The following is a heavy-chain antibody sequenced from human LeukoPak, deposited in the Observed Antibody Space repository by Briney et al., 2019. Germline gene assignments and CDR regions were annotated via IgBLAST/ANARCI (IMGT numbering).Heavy chain of an antibody. CDR3: ARVGDYYYYYMDV. J-gene: IGHJ6*03. Sequence: SETLSLTCTVSGGSISSYYWSWIRQPPGKGLEWIGYIYYSGSTNYNPSLKSRVTISVDTSKNQFSLKLSSVTAADTAVYYCARVGDYYYYYMDVWGKGTTVTVSS. CDR2: IYYSGST. CDR1: GGSISSYY. V-gene: IGHV4-59*01. D-gene: IGHD4-17*01.